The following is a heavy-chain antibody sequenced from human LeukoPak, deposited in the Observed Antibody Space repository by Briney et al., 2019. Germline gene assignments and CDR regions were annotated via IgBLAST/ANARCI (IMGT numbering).Heavy chain of an antibody. V-gene: IGHV3-23*01. J-gene: IGHJ2*01. CDR3: AKDASNYFWYFDL. CDR2: ISGSGDTT. CDR1: GFTFSNCA. Sequence: GGSLRLSCAASGFTFSNCAMSWVRQAPEKGLEWVSGISGSGDTTYYADSVKGRFTISRDNSKNTLYLQMSSLRAEDTAVYYCAKDASNYFWYFDLWGRGTLVTVSS. D-gene: IGHD1-1*01.